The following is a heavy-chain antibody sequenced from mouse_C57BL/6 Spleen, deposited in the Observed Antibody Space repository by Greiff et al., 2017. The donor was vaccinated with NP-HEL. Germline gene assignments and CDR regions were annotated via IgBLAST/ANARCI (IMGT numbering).Heavy chain of an antibody. CDR1: GYTFTSYW. CDR3: ARSKTAQATEFAY. J-gene: IGHJ3*01. CDR2: IHPTSGST. D-gene: IGHD3-2*02. Sequence: QVQLQQPGAELVKPGASVKLSCKASGYTFTSYWMHWVKQRPGQGLEWIGMIHPTSGSTNYNEKFKSKATLTVDKSSSTAYMQLSSLTAEDAAVYYCARSKTAQATEFAYWGQGTLVTVSA. V-gene: IGHV1-64*01.